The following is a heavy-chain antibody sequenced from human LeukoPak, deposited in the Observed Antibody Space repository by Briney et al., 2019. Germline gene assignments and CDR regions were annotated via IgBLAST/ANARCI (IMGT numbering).Heavy chain of an antibody. J-gene: IGHJ4*02. CDR2: IYYSGST. V-gene: IGHV4-31*03. D-gene: IGHD3-10*01. CDR3: ARDQEDSGTDY. CDR1: GGSISSGDYY. Sequence: SQTLSLTCTVSGGSISSGDYYWSWIRQHPGKGLEWIGYIYYSGSTYYNPSLKSRVTISLDTSKNQFSLKLSSVTAADTAVYYCARDQEDSGTDYWGQGTLVTVSS.